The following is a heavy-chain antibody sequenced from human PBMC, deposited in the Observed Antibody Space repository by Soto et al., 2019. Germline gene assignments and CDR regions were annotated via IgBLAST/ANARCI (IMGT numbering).Heavy chain of an antibody. D-gene: IGHD3-10*01. Sequence: GESLKISCKGSGYSFTSYWIGWVRQMPGKGLEWMGIIYPGDSDTRCSPSFQGQVTISADKSINTAYLQWSSLKASDTAMYYCAGGGVRGVITRTRDYYGMDVWGQGTTVTVSS. CDR1: GYSFTSYW. CDR3: AGGGVRGVITRTRDYYGMDV. J-gene: IGHJ6*02. V-gene: IGHV5-51*01. CDR2: IYPGDSDT.